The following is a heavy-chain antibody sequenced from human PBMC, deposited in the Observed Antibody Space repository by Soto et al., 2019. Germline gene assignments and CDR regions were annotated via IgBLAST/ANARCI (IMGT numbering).Heavy chain of an antibody. Sequence: QITLKESGPTLVRPAQTLTLTCDFSGFSLSTSHMGVAWIRQPPGKALEWLALIYWDDNKRYSPSLKDRLAISKGTPSNQVVLTITNADPGDTATYFCAHAGDYDLLTFDHWGTGTLVTVSS. CDR2: IYWDDNK. J-gene: IGHJ4*02. CDR3: AHAGDYDLLTFDH. V-gene: IGHV2-5*02. CDR1: GFSLSTSHMG. D-gene: IGHD4-17*01.